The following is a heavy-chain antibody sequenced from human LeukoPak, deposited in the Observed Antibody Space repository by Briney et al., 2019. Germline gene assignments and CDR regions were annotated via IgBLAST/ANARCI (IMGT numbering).Heavy chain of an antibody. J-gene: IGHJ4*02. V-gene: IGHV3-23*01. CDR2: INSNGDEI. CDR3: ANWIGSSSRDY. Sequence: VGSLCLSRAASGFTFSTYAMTWVRQAPGKGLEWVSGINSNGDEIYYADSVRGRFTISRDNSNNALYLQMDSLRAEDTAVYYCANWIGSSSRDYWGQGTRVTVSS. D-gene: IGHD6-6*01. CDR1: GFTFSTYA.